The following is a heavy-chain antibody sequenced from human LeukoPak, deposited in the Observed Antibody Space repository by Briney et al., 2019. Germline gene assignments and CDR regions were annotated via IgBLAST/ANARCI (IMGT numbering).Heavy chain of an antibody. D-gene: IGHD4/OR15-4a*01. CDR3: ARDGAKYYFDY. J-gene: IGHJ4*02. V-gene: IGHV3-33*01. CDR2: IWYDGSNK. CDR1: GFTFGGIG. Sequence: GGSLRLSCAASGFTFGGIGMHWVRQAPGKGLEWVAVIWYDGSNKYYADSVKGRFTISRDNSKNTLYLQMNSLRAEDTAVYYCARDGAKYYFDYWGQGTLVTVSS.